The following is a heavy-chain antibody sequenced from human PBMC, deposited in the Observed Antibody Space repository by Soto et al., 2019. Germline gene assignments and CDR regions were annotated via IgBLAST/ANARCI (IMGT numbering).Heavy chain of an antibody. V-gene: IGHV2-5*02. D-gene: IGHD6-19*01. Sequence: QITLKESGPTLVKPTEPLTLTCTFSGFSLTAPAVGVGWIRQPPGKAPEWLAFIYWDDSKYYRPSLESRPTITKDTSKHQVVLTMTNMDPVDTATYYCAHGSGWLLDYWGQGILVTVSS. CDR3: AHGSGWLLDY. CDR2: IYWDDSK. CDR1: GFSLTAPAVG. J-gene: IGHJ4*02.